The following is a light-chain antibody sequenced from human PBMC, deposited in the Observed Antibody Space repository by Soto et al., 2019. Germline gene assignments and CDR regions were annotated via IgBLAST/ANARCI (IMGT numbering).Light chain of an antibody. CDR1: QSVGNS. Sequence: DIVMTQSPPTLPVSPGDRASLSCRASQSVGNSVAWYQQKAGQGPTLLIFNSSARASGIPTRFSGSGSGSEFFLTISSLQSEDFALYFCQQYEKYWSFGQGTKVQI. V-gene: IGKV3-15*01. J-gene: IGKJ1*01. CDR3: QQYEKYWS. CDR2: NSS.